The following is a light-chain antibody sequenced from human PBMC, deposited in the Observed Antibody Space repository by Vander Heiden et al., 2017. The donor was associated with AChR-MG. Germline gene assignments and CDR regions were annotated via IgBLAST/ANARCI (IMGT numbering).Light chain of an antibody. V-gene: IGLV2-11*01. CDR3: CSYAGTYWV. J-gene: IGLJ3*02. CDR1: TSDVGGYKY. CDR2: DVS. Sequence: QSALTQPRPVSGSPGQSVTISCTATTSDVGGYKYVSWYQQHPGKAPILMIYDVSNRPSGVPDRCSGSKSGNTAALTISGLQAEDDADYYCCSYAGTYWVFGGGTKLTVL.